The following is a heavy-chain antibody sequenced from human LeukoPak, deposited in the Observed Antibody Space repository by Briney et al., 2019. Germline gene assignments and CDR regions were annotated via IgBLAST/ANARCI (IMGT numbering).Heavy chain of an antibody. D-gene: IGHD2-21*01. CDR2: IGGDGDT. CDR1: GFTFSSYD. V-gene: IGHV3-13*01. J-gene: IGHJ5*02. CDR3: ARGKHNWFDP. Sequence: GGSLRLSCAASGFTFSSYDMHWVRQATGKSLEWVSGIGGDGDTYYPDSLKGRLTISRENAKNSLYLQMNSLRAGDTAVYYCARGKHNWFDPWGQGTLVTVSS.